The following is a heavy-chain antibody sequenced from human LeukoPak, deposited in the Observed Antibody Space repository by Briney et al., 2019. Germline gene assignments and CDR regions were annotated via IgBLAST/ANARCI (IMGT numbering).Heavy chain of an antibody. CDR3: ANRPSAIGGNY. J-gene: IGHJ4*02. D-gene: IGHD3-10*01. V-gene: IGHV3-30*18. CDR1: GFTFSSYG. CDR2: ISYDGSNK. Sequence: GGSLRLSCAASGFTFSSYGMHWVRQARGKGLEWVAVISYDGSNKYYADSVKGRFTISRDNSKNTLYLQMNSLRAEDTAVYYCANRPSAIGGNYWGQGTLVTVSS.